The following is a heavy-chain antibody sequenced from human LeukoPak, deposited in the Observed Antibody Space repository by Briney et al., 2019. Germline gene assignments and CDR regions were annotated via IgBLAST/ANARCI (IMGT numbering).Heavy chain of an antibody. CDR2: ISSGGHI. Sequence: PGGSLRLSCAASVFTFSSYGLNWVRQAPGKGLEWVSTISSGGHIYYEDSVKGRFTISRDNAKNSLYLQMNSLRAEDTAVYYCARDQERGKYYYDSSGSSHWGQGILVTVSS. D-gene: IGHD3-22*01. J-gene: IGHJ4*02. CDR3: ARDQERGKYYYDSSGSSH. V-gene: IGHV3-21*01. CDR1: VFTFSSYG.